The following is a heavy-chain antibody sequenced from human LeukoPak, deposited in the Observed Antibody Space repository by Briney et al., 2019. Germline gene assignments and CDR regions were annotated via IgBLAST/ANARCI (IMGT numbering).Heavy chain of an antibody. J-gene: IGHJ6*02. CDR1: GGSISSYY. V-gene: IGHV4-4*07. CDR3: ARDWQLEDYYYGMDV. CDR2: IYISGST. D-gene: IGHD6-13*01. Sequence: SETLSLTCTVSGGSISSYYWSWIRQPAGKGLEWIGRIYISGSTNYNPSLKSRVTMSVDTSKNQFSLKLSSVTAADTAVYYCARDWQLEDYYYGMDVWGQGTTVTVSS.